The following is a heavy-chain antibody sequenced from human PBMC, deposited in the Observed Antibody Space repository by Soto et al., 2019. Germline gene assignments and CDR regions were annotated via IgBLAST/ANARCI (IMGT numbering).Heavy chain of an antibody. CDR1: GFTFNTYW. Sequence: QLVESGGGLVQPGGSLRLSCATSGFTFNTYWMTWVRQAPGKGLEWVANIKEDGSEENYVDSVKGRFTISRDNGKNSLFLQMNRLRREDSAVYYCVRSFSFDWLLFTLDYWGPGTLVSVSS. J-gene: IGHJ4*02. D-gene: IGHD3-9*01. CDR2: IKEDGSEE. CDR3: VRSFSFDWLLFTLDY. V-gene: IGHV3-7*01.